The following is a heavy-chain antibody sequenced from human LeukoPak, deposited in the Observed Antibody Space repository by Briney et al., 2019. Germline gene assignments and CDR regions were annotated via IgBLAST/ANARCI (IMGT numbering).Heavy chain of an antibody. J-gene: IGHJ4*02. CDR1: GFTFSSYE. D-gene: IGHD1-26*01. CDR2: ISSSSSYI. Sequence: GGSLRLSCAASGFTFSSYEMNWVRQAPGKGLEWVSSISSSSSYIYYADSVKGRFTISRDNAKNSLYLQMNSLRAEDTAVYYCARDMGSYYAFDYWGQGTLVTVSS. V-gene: IGHV3-21*01. CDR3: ARDMGSYYAFDY.